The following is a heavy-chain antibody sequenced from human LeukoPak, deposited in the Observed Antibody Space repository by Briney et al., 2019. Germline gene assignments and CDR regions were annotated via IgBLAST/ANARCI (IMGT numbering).Heavy chain of an antibody. CDR3: ARRRSLEDGFHV. Sequence: GESLKISCKGSGYSFTSYWIGWARQVPGRGLEWMGIIYPGDSDTRYSPSFQGQVTISADKSINTAYLQWSSLKASDTAIYSCARRRSLEDGFHVWGQGKVVTVSS. D-gene: IGHD1-1*01. J-gene: IGHJ3*01. V-gene: IGHV5-51*01. CDR1: GYSFTSYW. CDR2: IYPGDSDT.